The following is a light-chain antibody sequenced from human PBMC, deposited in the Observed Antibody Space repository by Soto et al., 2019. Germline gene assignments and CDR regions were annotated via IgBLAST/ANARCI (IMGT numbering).Light chain of an antibody. CDR1: QGISSY. CDR3: QQYYSYPRT. Sequence: AIRMTQSPSSFSASTGDRATITCRASQGISSYLAWYQQKPGKAPKLLIYAASTLQSGVPSRFSGSGSVTDFTLTISCLQSEDFATYYWQQYYSYPRTFGQGTKVESK. J-gene: IGKJ1*01. V-gene: IGKV1-8*01. CDR2: AAS.